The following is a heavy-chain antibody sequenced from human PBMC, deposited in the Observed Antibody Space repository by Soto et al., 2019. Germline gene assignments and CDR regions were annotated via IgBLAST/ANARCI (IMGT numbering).Heavy chain of an antibody. D-gene: IGHD6-6*01. Sequence: GGSLRLSCAASGFTFSSYAMHWVRQAPGKGLEWVAVISYDGSNKYYADSVEGRFTISRDNSKNTLYLQMNSLRAEDTAVYYCARDSGSSSSGQTSYYFDYWGKETRVTVSS. CDR2: ISYDGSNK. J-gene: IGHJ4*02. V-gene: IGHV3-30-3*01. CDR1: GFTFSSYA. CDR3: ARDSGSSSSGQTSYYFDY.